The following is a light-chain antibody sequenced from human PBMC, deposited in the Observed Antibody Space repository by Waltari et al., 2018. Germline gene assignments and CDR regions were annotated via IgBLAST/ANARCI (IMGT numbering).Light chain of an antibody. V-gene: IGKV3-15*01. Sequence: EIVMTQSPATLSLSPGERATLSCRASQSVSSSLAWYQQKPGQAPRLLIYGASSRATGIPDRFSGSGSGTDFTLTISSLEPEDVAVYYCLQRSNWWTFGQGP. J-gene: IGKJ1*01. CDR3: LQRSNWWT. CDR1: QSVSSS. CDR2: GAS.